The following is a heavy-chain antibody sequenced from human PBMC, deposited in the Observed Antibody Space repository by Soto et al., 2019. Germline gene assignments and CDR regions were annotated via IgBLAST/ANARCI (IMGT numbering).Heavy chain of an antibody. CDR1: GYTFADYW. V-gene: IGHV5-51*01. CDR2: IYPGDSQT. D-gene: IGHD6-6*01. CDR3: ARFNAPSLAGNWFDP. J-gene: IGHJ5*02. Sequence: GESLKISCKGSGYTFADYWIVWVRLMPGKGLEWVGLIYPGDSQTRYSPSFQGQVTISADKSINTASLQWSSLKASDTAIYYCARFNAPSLAGNWFDPWGPGTQVTVSS.